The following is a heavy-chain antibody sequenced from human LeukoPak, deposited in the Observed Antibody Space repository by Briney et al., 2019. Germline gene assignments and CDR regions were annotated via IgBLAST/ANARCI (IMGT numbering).Heavy chain of an antibody. CDR2: RSAYNGNT. D-gene: IGHD6-13*01. J-gene: IGHJ4*02. CDR3: ARDHSSSCQLFDY. Sequence: GASVKVSCKASGYTFTSCAISWVRQAPGQGLEWMGWRSAYNGNTKYAQTLQGRVTMTTDTSTSTAYMELRSLRSDDTAVYYCARDHSSSCQLFDYWGQGTLVTVSS. CDR1: GYTFTSCA. V-gene: IGHV1-18*01.